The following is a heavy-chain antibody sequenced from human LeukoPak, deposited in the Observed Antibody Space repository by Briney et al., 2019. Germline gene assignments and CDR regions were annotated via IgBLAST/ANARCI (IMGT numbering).Heavy chain of an antibody. CDR2: ISGSGGST. CDR1: GFSFSSYA. J-gene: IGHJ4*02. Sequence: GGSLRLSCADSGFSFSSYAVTWVRQAPGKGLEWVSAISGSGGSTYYADSVKGRFTISRDNSKNTLYLQMNSLRAEDTAVYYCAKDHSYYGSGSYDTRFDYWGQGTLVTVSS. CDR3: AKDHSYYGSGSYDTRFDY. V-gene: IGHV3-23*01. D-gene: IGHD3-10*01.